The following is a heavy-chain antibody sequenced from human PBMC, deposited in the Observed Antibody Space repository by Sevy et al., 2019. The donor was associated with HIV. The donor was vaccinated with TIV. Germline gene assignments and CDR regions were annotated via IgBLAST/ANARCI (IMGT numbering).Heavy chain of an antibody. J-gene: IGHJ6*04. V-gene: IGHV3-48*03. CDR1: GFTFSSYE. CDR2: ISSSGSTI. CDR3: TRGALLYGSGSHRGYYYYYGMDV. D-gene: IGHD3-10*01. Sequence: GGSLRLSCAASGFTFSSYEMNWVRQAPGKGLEWVSYISSSGSTIYYANSVKGRFTISRDNAKNSLYLQMNSLRAEDTAVYYCTRGALLYGSGSHRGYYYYYGMDVWGEGTTVSASS.